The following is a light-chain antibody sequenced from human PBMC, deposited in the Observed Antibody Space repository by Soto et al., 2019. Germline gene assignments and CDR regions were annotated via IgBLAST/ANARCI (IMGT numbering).Light chain of an antibody. V-gene: IGKV1-39*01. J-gene: IGKJ1*01. CDR2: AAS. CDR1: QSISTY. CDR3: QQYDSTPWT. Sequence: DIQMTQSPSSLSASVGDRVTITCRASQSISTYLHWYQQRPGEAPKLLIYAASSLQSGVPSRFSGSGSGTDFTLTISSLQPEDFAVYFCQQYDSTPWTFGQGTRVESK.